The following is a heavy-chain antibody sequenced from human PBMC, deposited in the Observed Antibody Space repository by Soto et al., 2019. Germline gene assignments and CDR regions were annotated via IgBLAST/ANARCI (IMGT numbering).Heavy chain of an antibody. J-gene: IGHJ4*02. CDR3: AKSYSRNWYDYFDS. D-gene: IGHD6-13*01. Sequence: PGGSLRLSCAASGFTFSIFGMSWVRQAPGKGLEWVSAISGSDGSTYYADSVKGRFTISRDNSKNTLYVQMNSLRAEDTALYFCAKSYSRNWYDYFDSWGLGTLVTVSS. V-gene: IGHV3-23*01. CDR2: ISGSDGST. CDR1: GFTFSIFG.